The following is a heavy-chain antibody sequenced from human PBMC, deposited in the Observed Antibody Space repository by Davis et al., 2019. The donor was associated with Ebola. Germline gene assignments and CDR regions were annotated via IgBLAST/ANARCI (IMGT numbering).Heavy chain of an antibody. V-gene: IGHV4-30-4*07. CDR3: ARSYSSSFPTDY. CDR1: GAFVSSGGYS. Sequence: SETLSLTCVVSGAFVSSGGYSWIWIRQPPGKGLEWIGYYYYTGSTYYSPSLKSRVTISVDTSKNQFSLKLSSVTAADTAVYYCARSYSSSFPTDYWGQGTLVTVSS. CDR2: YYYTGST. J-gene: IGHJ4*02. D-gene: IGHD6-6*01.